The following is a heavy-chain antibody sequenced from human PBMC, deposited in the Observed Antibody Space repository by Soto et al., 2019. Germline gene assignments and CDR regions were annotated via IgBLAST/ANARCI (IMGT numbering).Heavy chain of an antibody. CDR2: IFYSGSP. V-gene: IGHV4-59*01. J-gene: IGHJ4*02. D-gene: IGHD4-17*01. CDR1: GVSINNYY. Sequence: TLSLTCTVSGVSINNYYCSWIRQSPGKGLEWIGYIFYSGSPPTYNPALKSRVNIAVDTSKNHFSLKLSPVTAADTAVYYCARGNDYGRDWGRGTLVTVSS. CDR3: ARGNDYGRD.